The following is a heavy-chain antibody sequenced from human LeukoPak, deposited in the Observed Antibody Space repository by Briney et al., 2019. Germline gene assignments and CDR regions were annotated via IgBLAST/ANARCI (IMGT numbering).Heavy chain of an antibody. CDR2: IYYSGST. CDR1: GGSISSYY. CDR3: ARASYDFWSGYYRELYYYYMDV. D-gene: IGHD3-3*01. J-gene: IGHJ6*03. V-gene: IGHV4-59*12. Sequence: PSETLSLTCTVSGGSISSYYWSWIRQPPGKGLEWIGYIYYSGSTNYNPSLKSRVTISVDTSKNQFSLKLSSVTAADTAVYYCARASYDFWSGYYRELYYYYMDVWGKGTTVTVSS.